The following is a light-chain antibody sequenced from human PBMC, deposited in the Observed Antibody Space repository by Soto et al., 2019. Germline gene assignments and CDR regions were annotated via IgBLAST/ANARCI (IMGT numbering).Light chain of an antibody. CDR3: QQYNNYLT. V-gene: IGKV1-8*01. Sequence: AIRMTQSPSSLSASTGDRVTITCRASQGISSYLAWYQQKPGKAPKLLIYAASTLQSGVPSRFSGSGSGTDFTLTISCLQPDDFATYYCQQYNNYLTFGPGTKVDIK. CDR1: QGISSY. J-gene: IGKJ3*01. CDR2: AAS.